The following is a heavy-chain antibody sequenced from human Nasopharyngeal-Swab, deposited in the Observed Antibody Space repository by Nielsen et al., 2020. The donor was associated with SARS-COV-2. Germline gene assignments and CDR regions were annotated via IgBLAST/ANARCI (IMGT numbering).Heavy chain of an antibody. D-gene: IGHD6-25*01. CDR2: ISYGGSNK. V-gene: IGHV3-30*04. CDR3: ALDPRSGGY. J-gene: IGHJ4*02. CDR1: GFTFSSYA. Sequence: GGSLRLSCAASGFTFSSYAMHWVRQAPGKGLEWVAVISYGGSNKYYADSVKGRFTISRDNSKNTLYLQMNSLRAEDTAVYYCALDPRSGGYWGQGTLVTVSS.